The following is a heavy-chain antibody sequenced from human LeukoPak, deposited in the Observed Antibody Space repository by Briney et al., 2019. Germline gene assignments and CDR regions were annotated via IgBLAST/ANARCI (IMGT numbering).Heavy chain of an antibody. D-gene: IGHD6-13*01. Sequence: GESLQISCKGSGYSFTSYWIIWVRQLPGKGLEWMGRLDPSDSYTNYSPSFQGHVTISADKSISTAYLQWSSLKASDPAMYYCARPAAGGDDYWGQGTLVTVSS. CDR2: LDPSDSYT. CDR1: GYSFTSYW. V-gene: IGHV5-10-1*01. CDR3: ARPAAGGDDY. J-gene: IGHJ4*02.